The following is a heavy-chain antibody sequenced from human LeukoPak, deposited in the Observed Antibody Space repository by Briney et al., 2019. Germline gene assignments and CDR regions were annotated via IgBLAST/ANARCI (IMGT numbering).Heavy chain of an antibody. D-gene: IGHD3-16*02. J-gene: IGHJ4*02. CDR3: AKELYDYVWGSYRYFGY. CDR2: ISGSGGST. CDR1: GFTFSSYA. V-gene: IGHV3-23*01. Sequence: GGSLRLSCAASGFTFSSYAMSWVRQAPGKGLEWVSAISGSGGSTYYADSVKGRFTNSRDNSKNTLYLQMNSLRAEDTAVYYCAKELYDYVWGSYRYFGYWGQGTLVTVSS.